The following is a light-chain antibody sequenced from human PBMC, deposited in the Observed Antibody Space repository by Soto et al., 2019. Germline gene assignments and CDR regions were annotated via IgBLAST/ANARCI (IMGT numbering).Light chain of an antibody. CDR3: QQYNIYPWT. Sequence: DIQMTQSPSALSASEGDRVTITCRASQSISSWLAWYQQKPGKAPKLLIYDASSLESGVPSRFSGSGSGTEFTLTISSLQPDDFATYYCQQYNIYPWTFGQGTKVDI. J-gene: IGKJ1*01. CDR1: QSISSW. V-gene: IGKV1-5*01. CDR2: DAS.